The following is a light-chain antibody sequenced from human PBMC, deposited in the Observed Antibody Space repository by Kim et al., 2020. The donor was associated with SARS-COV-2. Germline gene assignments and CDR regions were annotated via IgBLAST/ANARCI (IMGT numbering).Light chain of an antibody. CDR1: SLRRYY. Sequence: SSELTQDPAVSVALGQTVTLTCRGDSLRRYYASWYQQKPGQAPVLVTHGKNNRPSGIPDRFSGSTSGDTTSLTITGAQAEDEADYACNSRDTSASHLKIFGGGNQLTVL. CDR2: GKN. J-gene: IGLJ2*01. V-gene: IGLV3-19*01. CDR3: NSRDTSASHLKI.